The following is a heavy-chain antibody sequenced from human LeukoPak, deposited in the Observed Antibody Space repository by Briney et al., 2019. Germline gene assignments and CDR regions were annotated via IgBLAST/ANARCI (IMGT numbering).Heavy chain of an antibody. CDR2: IYYSGTT. CDR3: ARGRGANDY. CDR1: AGSISSGSYF. J-gene: IGHJ4*02. V-gene: IGHV4-39*07. D-gene: IGHD4/OR15-4a*01. Sequence: SETLSLTCSVSAGSISSGSYFWGWIRQPPGKGLEWIGSIYYSGTTYYNPSLKSRVTISVDTSKNQFSLKLSSVTAADTAVYYCARGRGANDYWGQGTLVTVSS.